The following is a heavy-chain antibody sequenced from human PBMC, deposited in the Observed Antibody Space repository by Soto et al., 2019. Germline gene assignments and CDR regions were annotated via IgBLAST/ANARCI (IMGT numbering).Heavy chain of an antibody. V-gene: IGHV3-15*01. CDR3: TTAHPRGPDY. Sequence: KPGGSLRLFCAASGFTFSNAWMNWVRQAPGKGLEWVGLIKGITDGGTIDYPAPLKGRFTISRDDSRNTLYLQMNSLKTEDTAVYYCTTAHPRGPDYWGQGTLVTVSS. D-gene: IGHD5-12*01. CDR1: GFTFSNAW. CDR2: IKGITDGGTI. J-gene: IGHJ4*02.